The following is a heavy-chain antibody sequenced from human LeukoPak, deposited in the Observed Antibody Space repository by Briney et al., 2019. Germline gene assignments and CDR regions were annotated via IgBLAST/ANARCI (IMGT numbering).Heavy chain of an antibody. D-gene: IGHD3-22*01. J-gene: IGHJ6*02. CDR2: IHHSGST. V-gene: IGHV4-4*02. CDR1: GDSISSSNR. Sequence: SETLSLTCAVSGDSISSSNRWSWVRQPPGKGLEWIGEIHHSGSTNYKPSLKGRVTMSVDKSANQFSLKVSSVTATDTAVYYCARGAMYYDGSGYGHLDVWGQGTTVTVSS. CDR3: ARGAMYYDGSGYGHLDV.